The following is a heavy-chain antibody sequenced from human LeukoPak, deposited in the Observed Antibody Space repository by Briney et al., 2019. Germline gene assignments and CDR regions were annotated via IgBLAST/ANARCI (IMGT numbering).Heavy chain of an antibody. CDR1: GGSISSYY. CDR3: ARVDYLNNWFDP. D-gene: IGHD3/OR15-3a*01. Sequence: SETLSLTCTVSGGSISSYYWSWIRQPPGKGLEWIGEINHSGSTNYNPSLKSRVTISVDTSKNQFSLKLSSVTAADTAVYYCARVDYLNNWFDPWGQGTLVTVSS. CDR2: INHSGST. V-gene: IGHV4-34*01. J-gene: IGHJ5*02.